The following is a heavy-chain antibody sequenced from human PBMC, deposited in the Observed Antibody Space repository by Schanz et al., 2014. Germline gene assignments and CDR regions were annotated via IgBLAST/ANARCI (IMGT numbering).Heavy chain of an antibody. Sequence: EVQLVESGGGLVQPGGSLRLSCAASGFTFSIYGMSWVRQAPGKGLEWVSGISDNGISTYYADSVKGRFIISRDNSKNTLYLQVNSLRAEDTAVYYCARDSGSHYLVDYWGQGTLVTVSS. V-gene: IGHV3-23*04. CDR1: GFTFSIYG. CDR3: ARDSGSHYLVDY. D-gene: IGHD1-26*01. CDR2: ISDNGIST. J-gene: IGHJ4*02.